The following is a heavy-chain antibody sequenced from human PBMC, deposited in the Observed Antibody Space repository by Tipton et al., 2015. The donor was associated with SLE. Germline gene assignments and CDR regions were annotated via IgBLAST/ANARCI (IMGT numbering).Heavy chain of an antibody. CDR1: GFTFSSYS. CDR2: IKQDGSEK. J-gene: IGHJ4*02. D-gene: IGHD6-19*01. V-gene: IGHV3-7*04. CDR3: ARAVAGSFDY. Sequence: SLRLSCAASGFTFSSYSMSWVRQAPGKGLEWVANIKQDGSEKYYVDSVKGRFTISRDNAKNSLYLQMNSLRAEDTAVYYCARAVAGSFDYWGQGTLVTVSS.